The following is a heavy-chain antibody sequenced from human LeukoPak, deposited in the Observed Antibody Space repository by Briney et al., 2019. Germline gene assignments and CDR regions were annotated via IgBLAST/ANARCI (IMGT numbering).Heavy chain of an antibody. CDR1: GYTFSTYY. CDR3: ARLVVPTSHADY. D-gene: IGHD2-2*01. J-gene: IGHJ4*02. V-gene: IGHV1-69*13. Sequence: SVKVSCKASGYTFSTYYMHWVRQAPGQGLEWMGGIIPIFGTANYAQKFQGRVTITADESTSTAYMELSSLRSEDTAVYYCARLVVPTSHADYWGQGTLVTVSS. CDR2: IIPIFGTA.